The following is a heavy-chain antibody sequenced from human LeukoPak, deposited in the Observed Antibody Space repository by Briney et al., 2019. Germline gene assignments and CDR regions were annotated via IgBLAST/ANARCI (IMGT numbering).Heavy chain of an antibody. D-gene: IGHD1-14*01. V-gene: IGHV4-34*01. Sequence: PSETLSLTCAVYGGSFSGYYWSWIRQPPGKGLEWIGEINHSGSTNYNPSLKSRVTISVVTSKNQFSLKLSSVTAADTAVYYCARVPKLLNHNWFDPWGQGTLVTVSS. CDR3: ARVPKLLNHNWFDP. CDR2: INHSGST. CDR1: GGSFSGYY. J-gene: IGHJ5*02.